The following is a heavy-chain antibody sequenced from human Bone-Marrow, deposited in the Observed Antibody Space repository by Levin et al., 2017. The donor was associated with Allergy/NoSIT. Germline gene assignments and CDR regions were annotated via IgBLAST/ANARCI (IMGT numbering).Heavy chain of an antibody. D-gene: IGHD6-19*01. Sequence: SETLSLTCTVAGAPFTGFYWTWIRQSPGKGLEWIGHIYFSGSTDYHPSLGSRVTISSDSSKNQFSLKLTSVTAADTAVYYFARREAVPGTPYDYWGQGTLVTVAS. CDR2: IYFSGST. J-gene: IGHJ4*02. CDR3: ARREAVPGTPYDY. V-gene: IGHV4-59*01. CDR1: GAPFTGFY.